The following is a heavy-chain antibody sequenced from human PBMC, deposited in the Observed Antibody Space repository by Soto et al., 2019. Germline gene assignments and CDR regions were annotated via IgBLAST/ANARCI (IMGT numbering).Heavy chain of an antibody. D-gene: IGHD3-22*01. CDR3: ARTDYDSSADY. CDR1: GFTVSSNY. J-gene: IGHJ4*02. CDR2: IYSGGST. V-gene: IGHV3-53*01. Sequence: GGSLRLSCAASGFTVSSNYMSWVRQAPGKGLEWVSVIYSGGSTYYADSVKSRFTISRDNSKNTLYLQMNSLRAEDTAVYYCARTDYDSSADYWGQGTLVTVSS.